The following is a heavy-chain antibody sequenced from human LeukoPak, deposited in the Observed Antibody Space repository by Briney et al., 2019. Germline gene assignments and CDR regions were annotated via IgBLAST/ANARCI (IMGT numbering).Heavy chain of an antibody. Sequence: SETLSPTCAVYGGSFSGYYWSWIRQPPGKGLEWIGEINHSGSTNYNPSLKSRVTISVDTSKNQFSLKLSSVTAADTAVYYCARGLYSYGYPFDYWGQGTLVTVSS. CDR1: GGSFSGYY. CDR3: ARGLYSYGYPFDY. D-gene: IGHD5-18*01. CDR2: INHSGST. J-gene: IGHJ4*02. V-gene: IGHV4-34*01.